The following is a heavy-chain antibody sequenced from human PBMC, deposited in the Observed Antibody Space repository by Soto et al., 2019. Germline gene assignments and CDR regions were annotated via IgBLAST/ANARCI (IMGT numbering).Heavy chain of an antibody. CDR2: ISYDGSNK. V-gene: IGHV3-30*18. D-gene: IGHD5-12*01. J-gene: IGHJ6*02. Sequence: VRQAPGKGLEWVAVISYDGSNKYYADSVKGRFTISRDNSKNTLYLQMNSLRAEDTAVYYCAKDRKFQSGYDFYYYYGMDVWGQGTTVTVSS. CDR3: AKDRKFQSGYDFYYYYGMDV.